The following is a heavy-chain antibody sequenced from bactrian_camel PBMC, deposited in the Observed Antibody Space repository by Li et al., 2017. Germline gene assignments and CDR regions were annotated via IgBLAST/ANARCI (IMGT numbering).Heavy chain of an antibody. CDR1: GFTFNNAA. CDR2: LYTGGGST. V-gene: IGHV3S30*01. Sequence: QLVESGGGLVQPGGSLRLSCSASGFTFNNAAMSWVRRAPGKGPEWVSKLYTGGGSTYYADSVKGRSTISADNAKNTLYLQMDSLKPEDTAVYYCAADQSRWHLNFWGQGTQVTVS. J-gene: IGHJ4*01. D-gene: IGHD7*01. CDR3: AADQSRWHLNF.